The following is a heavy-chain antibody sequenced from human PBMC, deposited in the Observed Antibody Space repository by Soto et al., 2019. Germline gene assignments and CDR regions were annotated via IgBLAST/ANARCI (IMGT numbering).Heavy chain of an antibody. Sequence: PGGSLRLSCAASGFTFNTHWMHWVRQAPGKGLVWVSRINSDGSITDYADSVKGRFSISRDNPRNTLYLQMNSPSPEDTAVYYCARAMTSVGAAAKGDFWGQGTLVTVSS. CDR1: GFTFNTHW. CDR3: ARAMTSVGAAAKGDF. D-gene: IGHD1-26*01. CDR2: INSDGSIT. J-gene: IGHJ4*02. V-gene: IGHV3-74*01.